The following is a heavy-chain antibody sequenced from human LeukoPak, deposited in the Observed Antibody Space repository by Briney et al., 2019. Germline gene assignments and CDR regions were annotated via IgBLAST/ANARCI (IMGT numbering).Heavy chain of an antibody. CDR2: ISGSGGST. D-gene: IGHD3-22*01. CDR1: GFTFSSYA. J-gene: IGHJ4*02. CDR3: ARHVVALGFDY. V-gene: IGHV3-23*01. Sequence: GGSLRLSCAASGFTFSSYAMSWVRQAPGKGLEWVSAISGSGGSTYYADSVKGRFTISRDNAKNSLYLQMNSLRAEDTAVYYCARHVVALGFDYWGQGTLATVSS.